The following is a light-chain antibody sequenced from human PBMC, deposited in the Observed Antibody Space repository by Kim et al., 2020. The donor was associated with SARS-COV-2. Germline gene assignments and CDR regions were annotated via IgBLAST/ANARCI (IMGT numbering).Light chain of an antibody. CDR2: EDD. V-gene: IGLV6-57*03. Sequence: KTVTIPCTRSKGNIASNYVQWYQHRPERAPITVIYEDDRRPSGVPDRISGSIDSSSNSASLIISGLKTEDEADYYCQSYDNYNHWIFGGGTKVTVL. CDR1: KGNIASNY. J-gene: IGLJ3*02. CDR3: QSYDNYNHWI.